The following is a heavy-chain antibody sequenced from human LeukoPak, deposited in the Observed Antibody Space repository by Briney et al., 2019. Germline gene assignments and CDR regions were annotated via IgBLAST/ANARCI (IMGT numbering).Heavy chain of an antibody. D-gene: IGHD3-22*01. Sequence: PGGSLRLSCAASGFTFSSYAMTWVRQAPGKGLEWVSAISGSGDSTYYADSVKGLFTISRDNSKNTLYLQMNSLRAEDTAVYYCARGPDSSGPYYFDYWGQGTLVTVSS. CDR1: GFTFSSYA. V-gene: IGHV3-23*01. CDR3: ARGPDSSGPYYFDY. J-gene: IGHJ4*02. CDR2: ISGSGDST.